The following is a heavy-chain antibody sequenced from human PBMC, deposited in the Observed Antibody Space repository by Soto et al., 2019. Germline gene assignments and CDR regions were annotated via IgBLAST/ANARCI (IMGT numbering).Heavy chain of an antibody. D-gene: IGHD3-10*01. CDR2: IYSGGTT. V-gene: IGHV3-66*01. CDR1: GFTVSSNY. Sequence: EVQLVESGGGLVQPGGSLRLSCAASGFTVSSNYMTWVRQAPGKGLEWVSNIYSGGTTSYADSVKGRFTISRDNSKNTLFLQMSSLRDDVTAVYYCASGASGNYRWGQGTLVTVSS. CDR3: ASGASGNYR. J-gene: IGHJ4*02.